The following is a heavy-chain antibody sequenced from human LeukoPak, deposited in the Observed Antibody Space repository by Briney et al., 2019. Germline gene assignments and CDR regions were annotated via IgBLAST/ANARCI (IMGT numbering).Heavy chain of an antibody. J-gene: IGHJ6*02. CDR2: INPNSGGT. Sequence: ASVKVSCKASGYTFTGYYMHWVRQAPGQGLEWMGWINPNSGGTNYAQKFQGRVTMTRDTSISTAYMELSRLRPDDTAVYYCARARFLEWLLPSYYGMDVWGQGTTVTVSS. V-gene: IGHV1-2*02. CDR3: ARARFLEWLLPSYYGMDV. CDR1: GYTFTGYY. D-gene: IGHD3-3*01.